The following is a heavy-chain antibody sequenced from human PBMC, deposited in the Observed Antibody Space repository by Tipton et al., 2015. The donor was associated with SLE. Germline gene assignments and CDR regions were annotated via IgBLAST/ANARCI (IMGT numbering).Heavy chain of an antibody. D-gene: IGHD2-15*01. CDR3: ARRWAVVVVAARWFDP. V-gene: IGHV4-59*12. Sequence: LRLSCTVSGVSISSYYWSWIRQPPGKGLEWIGSIYHCGSTNYNPSLKRRVTISVDTSRNQFSLKLSSVTAADTAVYYCARRWAVVVVAARWFDPWGQGTLVTVSS. CDR1: GVSISSYY. CDR2: IYHCGST. J-gene: IGHJ5*02.